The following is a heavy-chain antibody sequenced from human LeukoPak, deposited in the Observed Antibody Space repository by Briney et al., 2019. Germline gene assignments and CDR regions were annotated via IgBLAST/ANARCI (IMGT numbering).Heavy chain of an antibody. Sequence: SETLSLTCTVSGGSISSHFWSWVRQPPGKELEWIGSIYYTGSTNYNPSLKSRITMSVDTSKNQFSLKLSSVTAADTAVYYCARSYNSGSYYPYYFDYWGQGTLVTVSS. V-gene: IGHV4-59*11. J-gene: IGHJ4*02. CDR1: GGSISSHF. D-gene: IGHD3-10*01. CDR2: IYYTGST. CDR3: ARSYNSGSYYPYYFDY.